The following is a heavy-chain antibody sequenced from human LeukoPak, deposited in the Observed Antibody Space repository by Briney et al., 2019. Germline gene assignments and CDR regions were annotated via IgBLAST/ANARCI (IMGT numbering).Heavy chain of an antibody. Sequence: GRSLRLSCAASGFTFSSYGMHWVPQAPGKGLEWVAVIWYGGSNKYYADSVKGRFTISRDNSKNTLYLQMNSLRAEDTAVYYCARSPSSPNYYGSGIPGGYYYYYMDVWGKGTTVTVSS. CDR1: GFTFSSYG. CDR3: ARSPSSPNYYGSGIPGGYYYYYMDV. V-gene: IGHV3-33*01. D-gene: IGHD3-10*01. J-gene: IGHJ6*03. CDR2: IWYGGSNK.